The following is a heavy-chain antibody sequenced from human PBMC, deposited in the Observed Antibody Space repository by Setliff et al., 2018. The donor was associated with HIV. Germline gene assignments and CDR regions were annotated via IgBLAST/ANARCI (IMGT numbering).Heavy chain of an antibody. J-gene: IGHJ5*02. Sequence: SETLSLTCAVSGYSVSSGYYWAWIRQAPGKGLQWIGQMYYTGTTDYNPSLSSRVTISQDKSRNQFSLRLTSVTATDTAIYYCARGVGIGGNWFDPWGQGIMVTVSS. D-gene: IGHD2-15*01. V-gene: IGHV4-38-2*01. CDR2: MYYTGTT. CDR1: GYSVSSGYY. CDR3: ARGVGIGGNWFDP.